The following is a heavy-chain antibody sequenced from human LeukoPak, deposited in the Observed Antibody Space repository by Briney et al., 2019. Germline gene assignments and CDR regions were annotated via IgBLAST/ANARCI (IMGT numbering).Heavy chain of an antibody. V-gene: IGHV3-66*01. Sequence: GGSLRLSCAASGFTVSSNYMSWVRQAPGKGLEWVSVIYSGGSTYYADSVKGRFTISRDNSKNTLYLQMNSLRAEDTAVYYCAKGSIAVAGRYYFDYWGQGTLVTVSS. CDR3: AKGSIAVAGRYYFDY. D-gene: IGHD6-19*01. CDR1: GFTVSSNY. CDR2: IYSGGST. J-gene: IGHJ4*02.